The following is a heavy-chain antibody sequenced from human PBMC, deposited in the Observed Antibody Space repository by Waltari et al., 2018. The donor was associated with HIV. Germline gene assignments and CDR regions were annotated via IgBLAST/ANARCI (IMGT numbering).Heavy chain of an antibody. D-gene: IGHD1-26*01. V-gene: IGHV4-34*01. CDR2: INHSGST. CDR1: GGSFSGYY. Sequence: QVQLQQWGAGLLKPSETLSLTCAVYGGSFSGYYWSWLRQPPGKGLEWIGEINHSGSTNYNPARKSRVTISVDTSKNQFSLKLSSVTAADTAVYYCARGLGGATSRYYYGMDVWGQGTTVTVSS. CDR3: ARGLGGATSRYYYGMDV. J-gene: IGHJ6*02.